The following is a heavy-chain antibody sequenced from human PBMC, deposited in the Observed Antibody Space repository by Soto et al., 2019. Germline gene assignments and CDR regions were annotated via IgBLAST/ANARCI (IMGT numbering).Heavy chain of an antibody. Sequence: GASVKVSCKASGGTFSNYAISWVRQAPGQGLEWMGGIIPIFGTANYAQKFQGRVTITADESTSTAYMELSSLRSEDTAVYYCASLTTVVTPYAFDIWGQGTMVTVS. CDR2: IIPIFGTA. J-gene: IGHJ3*02. CDR1: GGTFSNYA. CDR3: ASLTTVVTPYAFDI. V-gene: IGHV1-69*13. D-gene: IGHD4-17*01.